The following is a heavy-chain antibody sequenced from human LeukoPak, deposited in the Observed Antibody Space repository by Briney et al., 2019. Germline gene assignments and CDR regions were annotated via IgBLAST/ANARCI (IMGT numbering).Heavy chain of an antibody. J-gene: IGHJ5*02. Sequence: ASVKVSCKASGYTFTSYYMHWVRQAPGQGLEWMGIINPSGGSTSHAQKFQGRVSMTRDTSTSTVYMELSSLRSEDTAVYYCARGVRGLYDFWSGYYPWFDPWGQGTLVTVSS. V-gene: IGHV1-46*01. D-gene: IGHD3-3*01. CDR2: INPSGGST. CDR1: GYTFTSYY. CDR3: ARGVRGLYDFWSGYYPWFDP.